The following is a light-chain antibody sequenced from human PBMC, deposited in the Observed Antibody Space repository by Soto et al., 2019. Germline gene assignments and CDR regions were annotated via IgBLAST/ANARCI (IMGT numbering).Light chain of an antibody. V-gene: IGKV1-27*01. CDR2: AAS. Sequence: DIQMTQSPSSLSASVGDRVTITCRASQGISNFLAWYQQKPGKVPKLLISAASTLQSGVPSRFSGSGSGTDFTLTINSLQPEDVATYYCQKYSSVITFGQGTLLEIK. J-gene: IGKJ5*01. CDR1: QGISNF. CDR3: QKYSSVIT.